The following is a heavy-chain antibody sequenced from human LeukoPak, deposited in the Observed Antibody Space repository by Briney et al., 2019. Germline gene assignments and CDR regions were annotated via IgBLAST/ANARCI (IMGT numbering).Heavy chain of an antibody. V-gene: IGHV4-39*07. Sequence: WIGSIYYSGSTYYNPSLKSRVTISVDTSKNQFSLKLSSVTAADTAVYYCARDRVGAQGAFDIWGQGTMVTVSS. CDR3: ARDRVGAQGAFDI. D-gene: IGHD1-26*01. CDR2: IYYSGST. J-gene: IGHJ3*02.